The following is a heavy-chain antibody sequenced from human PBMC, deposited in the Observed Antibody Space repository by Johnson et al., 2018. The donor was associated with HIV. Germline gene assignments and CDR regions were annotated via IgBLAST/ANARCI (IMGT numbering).Heavy chain of an antibody. CDR2: IYSGGST. J-gene: IGHJ3*02. V-gene: IGHV3-66*02. Sequence: VQLVESGGGVVRPGGSLRLSCAASGFTVSSNYMSWVRQAPGKGLEWVSVIYSGGSTYYADSVKGRFTISRDNSKNTLYLQMNSLRDEDTSVYYCARGLTMIVVVDAFDIWGQGTMVTVSS. CDR3: ARGLTMIVVVDAFDI. D-gene: IGHD3-22*01. CDR1: GFTVSSNY.